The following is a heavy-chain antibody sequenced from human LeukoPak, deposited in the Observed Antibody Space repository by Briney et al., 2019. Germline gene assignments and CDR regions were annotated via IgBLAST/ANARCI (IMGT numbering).Heavy chain of an antibody. V-gene: IGHV3-23*01. CDR3: ARDLGEWERLDY. CDR2: ISGSGLST. CDR1: GFTFSSYA. D-gene: IGHD1-26*01. J-gene: IGHJ4*02. Sequence: GGSLRLSCAASGFTFSSYAMSWVRQAPGKGLEWVSTISGSGLSTYYADSVKGRFTISRDNSKNTLYLQMNSLRAEDTAVYYCARDLGEWERLDYWGQGTLVTVPS.